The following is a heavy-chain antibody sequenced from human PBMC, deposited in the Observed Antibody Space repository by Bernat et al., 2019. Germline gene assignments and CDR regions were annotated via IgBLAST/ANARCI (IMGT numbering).Heavy chain of an antibody. J-gene: IGHJ4*02. CDR3: AKPPAAAKGFYFDY. D-gene: IGHD6-13*01. CDR1: GFTLSNYA. V-gene: IGHV3-23*01. Sequence: EVQLLESGGGSIQPGGSLRLSCAASGFTLSNYAMSWVRQAPGKGLEWVSVIIVGGGSTNYADSVKGRFTITRDNSKNTLYLQMNSLRAEETAVYYCAKPPAAAKGFYFDYWGQGNLVTVSS. CDR2: IIVGGGST.